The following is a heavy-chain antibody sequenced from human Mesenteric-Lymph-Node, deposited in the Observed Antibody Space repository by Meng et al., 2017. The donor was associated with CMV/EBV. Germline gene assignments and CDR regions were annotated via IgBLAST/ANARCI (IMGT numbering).Heavy chain of an antibody. Sequence: GESLKISCATSGFTFSSYSMNWVRQAPGKGLEWVSSISSTSSIYYADSVRGRFTISRDNAKNSVYLQMNSLRAEDTAVYYCARAGYLYDTSGYSPVDSWGQGTLVTVSS. J-gene: IGHJ4*02. V-gene: IGHV3-21*01. CDR2: ISSTSSI. CDR1: GFTFSSYS. CDR3: ARAGYLYDTSGYSPVDS. D-gene: IGHD3-22*01.